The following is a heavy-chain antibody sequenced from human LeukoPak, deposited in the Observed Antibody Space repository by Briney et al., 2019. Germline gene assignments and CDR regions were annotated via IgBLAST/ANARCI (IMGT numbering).Heavy chain of an antibody. J-gene: IGHJ1*01. Sequence: PSQTLSLTCAVSGGSINSGGYSWSWIRQPPGKGLEWIGYIYHSGSTHYSPSLKSRVTISLDRPKNQFSLKLSSVTAADTAVYYCARSDYYPSAEYFQHWGQGTLVTVSS. CDR2: IYHSGST. V-gene: IGHV4-30-2*01. CDR1: GGSINSGGYS. CDR3: ARSDYYPSAEYFQH. D-gene: IGHD3-10*01.